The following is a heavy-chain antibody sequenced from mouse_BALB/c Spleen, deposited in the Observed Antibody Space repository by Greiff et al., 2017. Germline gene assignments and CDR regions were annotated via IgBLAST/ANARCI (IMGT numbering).Heavy chain of an antibody. CDR3: ANYGSSYY. J-gene: IGHJ2*01. CDR2: ILPGSGST. V-gene: IGHV1-9*01. D-gene: IGHD1-1*01. Sequence: VKLMESGAELMKPGASVKISCKATGYTFSSYWIEWVKQRPGHGLEWIGEILPGSGSTNYNEKFKGKATFTADTSSNTAYMQLSSLTSEDSAVYYCANYGSSYYWGQGTTLTVSS. CDR1: GYTFSSYW.